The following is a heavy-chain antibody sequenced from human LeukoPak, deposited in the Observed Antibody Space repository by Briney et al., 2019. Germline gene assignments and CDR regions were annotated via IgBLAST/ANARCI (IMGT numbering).Heavy chain of an antibody. Sequence: PGGSLRLSCAASGFTFSSYAMSWVRQAPGKGLEWVSAISGSGSSTYYADSVKGRFTISRDNSKNTLHLQMNSLRAEDTAVYYCAKVMTDLLTGYHPSAWYYCMDLWRKGTTVPVSS. CDR2: ISGSGSST. J-gene: IGHJ6*04. CDR3: AKVMTDLLTGYHPSAWYYCMDL. V-gene: IGHV3-23*01. CDR1: GFTFSSYA. D-gene: IGHD3-9*01.